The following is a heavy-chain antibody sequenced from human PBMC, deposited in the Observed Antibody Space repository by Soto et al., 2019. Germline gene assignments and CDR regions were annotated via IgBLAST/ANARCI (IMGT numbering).Heavy chain of an antibody. CDR1: GFSLSTSGVG. V-gene: IGHV2-5*02. J-gene: IGHJ6*02. CDR3: THHGYYSYGMDV. Sequence: QITLKESGPPLVRPTQTLTLTCTFSGFSLSTSGVGVGWIRQSPGKALEWLALIFWDDDKRYSPSLKSRLSITKGTSKNHVVLTMTKMDPVDAGTYYCTHHGYYSYGMDVWGQGTTVTVSS. CDR2: IFWDDDK.